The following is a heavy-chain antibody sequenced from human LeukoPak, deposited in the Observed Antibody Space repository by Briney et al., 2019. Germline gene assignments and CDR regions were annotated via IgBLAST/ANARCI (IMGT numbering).Heavy chain of an antibody. D-gene: IGHD6-19*01. J-gene: IGHJ4*02. CDR2: ISWNSGSI. CDR1: GFTFDDYA. CDR3: ATAGPIAVAGILDY. V-gene: IGHV3-9*01. Sequence: GGSLRLSCAASGFTFDDYAMHWVRQAPGKGLEWVSGISWNSGSIGYADSVKGRLTISRDNAKNSLYLQMNSLRAEDTAVYYCATAGPIAVAGILDYWGQGTLVTVSS.